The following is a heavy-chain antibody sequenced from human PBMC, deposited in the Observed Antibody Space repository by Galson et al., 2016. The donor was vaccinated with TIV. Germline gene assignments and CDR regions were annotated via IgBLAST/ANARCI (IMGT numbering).Heavy chain of an antibody. V-gene: IGHV3-11*01. CDR2: IGSSGRII. J-gene: IGHJ4*02. CDR3: ARDCSSTNCYTDPIYFDS. Sequence: SLRLSCAASGFTFSDYYMSRIRQAPGKGLEWVSYIGSSGRIIYYADSVRGRFTISRDNAKSSLYLQMNSLRVEDTAVYYCARDCSSTNCYTDPIYFDSWGQGALVTVSS. D-gene: IGHD2-2*02. CDR1: GFTFSDYY.